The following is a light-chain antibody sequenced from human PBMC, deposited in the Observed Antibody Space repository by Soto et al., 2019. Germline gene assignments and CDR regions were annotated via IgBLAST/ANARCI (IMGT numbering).Light chain of an antibody. CDR2: GAS. Sequence: EIEMTQSPATLPVSPGERATLSCRAIQSVSTNLAWYQQKPGQAPRLLIYGASTRAPGFPARFTGSGSGTEFTLTIRSLQSEDFAVYYCQQYNDWPSNTFGQGTKVDIK. V-gene: IGKV3-15*01. CDR1: QSVSTN. CDR3: QQYNDWPSNT. J-gene: IGKJ2*01.